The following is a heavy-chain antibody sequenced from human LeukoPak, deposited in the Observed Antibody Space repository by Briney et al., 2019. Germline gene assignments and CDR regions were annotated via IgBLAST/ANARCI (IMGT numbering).Heavy chain of an antibody. V-gene: IGHV3-30*02. CDR1: GFIFSNYG. Sequence: GGSPRLSCTTSGFIFSNYGMHWVRQAPGKGLEWVAFIRHDGSNKYYADSVKGRCTISRDNSKKTVYLQLNSLRTEDTAVNYCAKDRWLQGYFDYWGQGTLVTVSS. CDR3: AKDRWLQGYFDY. D-gene: IGHD5-24*01. CDR2: IRHDGSNK. J-gene: IGHJ4*02.